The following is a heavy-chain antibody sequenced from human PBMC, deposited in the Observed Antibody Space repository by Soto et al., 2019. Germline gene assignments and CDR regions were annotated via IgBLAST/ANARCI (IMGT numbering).Heavy chain of an antibody. CDR3: ARDGCSGSNCLNWFDP. D-gene: IGHD2-15*01. CDR2: IKPDGSQK. Sequence: SGFTFSSYWMSWVRQAPGKGLERVANIKPDGSQKWYVDSVKGRFTISRDNAKNSLYLQMNSLRAEDTAVYYCARDGCSGSNCLNWFDPWGQGTLVTVSS. CDR1: GFTFSSYW. J-gene: IGHJ5*02. V-gene: IGHV3-7*01.